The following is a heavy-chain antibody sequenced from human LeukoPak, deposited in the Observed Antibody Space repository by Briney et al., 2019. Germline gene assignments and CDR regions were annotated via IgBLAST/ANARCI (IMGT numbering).Heavy chain of an antibody. V-gene: IGHV4-59*01. Sequence: PSETLSLTCTVSGGSITNDYWSWIRQSPGKGLEWLGDFHHSGSSNNNPSLKSRVTMSVDKAKNQFSLRLNSVTAADTAVYYCARVTEYYGSGRRHNYYSYYMDVWGKGTTVTISS. CDR3: ARVTEYYGSGRRHNYYSYYMDV. CDR2: FHHSGSS. D-gene: IGHD3-10*01. J-gene: IGHJ6*03. CDR1: GGSITNDY.